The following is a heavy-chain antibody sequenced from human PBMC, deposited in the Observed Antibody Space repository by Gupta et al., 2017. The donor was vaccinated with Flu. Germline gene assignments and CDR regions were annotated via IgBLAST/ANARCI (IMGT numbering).Heavy chain of an antibody. CDR3: ARIAAAGTGNYMDV. V-gene: IGHV3-15*01. CDR1: AW. J-gene: IGHJ6*03. CDR2: IKSPFDGGST. D-gene: IGHD6-13*01. Sequence: AWMTWVRQAPGKGLEWVGRIKSPFDGGSTDYASSVKDRFTISRDDSKNTIYLQMNGLNAEDTALYYCARIAAAGTGNYMDVWGKGTTVTVSS.